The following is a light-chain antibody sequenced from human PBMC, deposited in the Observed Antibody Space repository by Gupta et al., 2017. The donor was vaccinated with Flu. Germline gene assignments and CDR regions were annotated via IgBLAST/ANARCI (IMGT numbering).Light chain of an antibody. CDR3: CSYAGSYTLV. V-gene: IGLV2-11*01. CDR1: SSDVGGYNY. J-gene: IGLJ1*01. CDR2: DVS. Sequence: SVTISCTGTSSDVGGYNYVSWYHQHPGKAHNLMIYDVSKRPAGVPDRFSGSKSGNTASLTISGLQAEEEADYYCCSYAGSYTLVFGTGTKVTVL.